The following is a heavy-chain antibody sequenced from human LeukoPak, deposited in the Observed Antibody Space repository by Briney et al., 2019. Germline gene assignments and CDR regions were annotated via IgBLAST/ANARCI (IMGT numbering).Heavy chain of an antibody. D-gene: IGHD6-13*01. V-gene: IGHV3-30*18. CDR1: GFTFSSYG. CDR2: ISYDGSNK. Sequence: PGGSLRLSCAASGFTFSSYGIHWVRPAPGKGLEWVVVISYDGSNKYYADSVKGRFTISRDNSKNTLYLQMNSPRAEDTAVYYCAKDRSSTWSFDYWGQGTLVTVSS. J-gene: IGHJ4*02. CDR3: AKDRSSTWSFDY.